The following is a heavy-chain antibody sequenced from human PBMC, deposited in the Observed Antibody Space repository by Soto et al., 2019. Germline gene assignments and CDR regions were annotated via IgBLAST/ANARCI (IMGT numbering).Heavy chain of an antibody. CDR1: GFTVSTRY. J-gene: IGHJ4*02. D-gene: IGHD3-16*01. CDR3: ARDPWAADY. V-gene: IGHV3-66*01. Sequence: GGSLRLSCAASGFTVSTRYMSWVRQAPGKGLEWVSVIYSGGSTFYADSVRGRFTISRDNSKNTVNLQMNSLRAEDTAVYYCARDPWAADYWGQGTLVTVSS. CDR2: IYSGGST.